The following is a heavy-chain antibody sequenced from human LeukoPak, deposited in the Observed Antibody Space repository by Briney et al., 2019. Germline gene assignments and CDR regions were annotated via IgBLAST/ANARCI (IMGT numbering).Heavy chain of an antibody. CDR3: TMDSLRYFDY. CDR1: GFSFSSYA. CDR2: FSGHTGDT. J-gene: IGHJ4*02. Sequence: GGSLRLSCAASGFSFSSYAMSWVRQVPGKGLEWISSFSGHTGDTYYADSVKGRFTISRDNSKNTLYLQMNSLRAEDTAVYYCTMDSLRYFDYWGQGTLVTVSS. V-gene: IGHV3-23*01. D-gene: IGHD3-16*01.